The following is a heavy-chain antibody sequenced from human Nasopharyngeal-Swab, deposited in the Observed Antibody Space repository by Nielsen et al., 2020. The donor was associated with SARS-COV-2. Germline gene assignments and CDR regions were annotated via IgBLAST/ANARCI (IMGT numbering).Heavy chain of an antibody. CDR2: TIPIFATA. CDR1: GGTFSSYA. Sequence: SVKVSCKASGGTFSSYAISWFLHSPFPFLSFLRGTIPIFATATYAQKFQGRVTITADESTSTAYMELSSLRSEDTAVYYCASFPYDSSGSYYYYGMDVWGQGTTVTVSS. D-gene: IGHD3-22*01. V-gene: IGHV1-69*13. CDR3: ASFPYDSSGSYYYYGMDV. J-gene: IGHJ6*02.